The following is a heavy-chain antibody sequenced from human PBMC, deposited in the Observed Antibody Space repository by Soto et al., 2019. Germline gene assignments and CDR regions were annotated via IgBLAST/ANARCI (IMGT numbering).Heavy chain of an antibody. Sequence: ASVKVSCKASGYTFTSYYIHWVRQAPGHGPEWMGMISPSSGGTDYAQKFQGRVTMTRDTSTSTVYMELSSLRSEDTAVYYCTRSIITTAGTDAFDLWGQGPLVTVSS. CDR1: GYTFTSYY. V-gene: IGHV1-46*03. D-gene: IGHD6-13*01. CDR2: ISPSSGGT. CDR3: TRSIITTAGTDAFDL. J-gene: IGHJ3*01.